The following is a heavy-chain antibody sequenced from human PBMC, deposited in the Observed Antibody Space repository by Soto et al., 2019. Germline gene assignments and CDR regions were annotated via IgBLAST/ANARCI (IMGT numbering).Heavy chain of an antibody. CDR3: ARDGPIYDILSARYFYGMEV. D-gene: IGHD3-9*01. J-gene: IGHJ6*02. CDR2: INGGNGNT. Sequence: ASVKISCKANGYTFRNYAMHWVRQAPGQGLEWMGWINGGNGNTKYSQKLQGRVTITRDTSASTAYMELSSLRSEDTAVYYCARDGPIYDILSARYFYGMEVWGEGTTVTVSS. CDR1: GYTFRNYA. V-gene: IGHV1-3*01.